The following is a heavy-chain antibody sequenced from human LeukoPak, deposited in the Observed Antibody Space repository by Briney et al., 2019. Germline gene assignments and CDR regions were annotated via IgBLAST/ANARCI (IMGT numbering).Heavy chain of an antibody. CDR2: IYYSGGT. CDR1: GGSISTYY. D-gene: IGHD6-13*01. Sequence: SETLSLTCSVSGGSISTYYWSWIRQPPGKGLEWIGYIYYSGGTSYNPSLKSRVTISVDTSKNQFSLDLSSVTAADTAVYYCARHGIVDSSRKYYFDYWGQGTLVTVSS. J-gene: IGHJ4*02. CDR3: ARHGIVDSSRKYYFDY. V-gene: IGHV4-59*08.